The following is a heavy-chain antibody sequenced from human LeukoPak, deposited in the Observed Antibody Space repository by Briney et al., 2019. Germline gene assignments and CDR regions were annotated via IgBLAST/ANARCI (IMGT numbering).Heavy chain of an antibody. D-gene: IGHD6-13*01. CDR2: ISYDGSNK. J-gene: IGHJ4*02. Sequence: PGGSLRLSCAASGFTFSSYAMHWVRQAPGKGLEWVAVISYDGSNKYYADSVKGRFTISRDNSKNTLYLQMNSLRAEDTAVYYCARIVGSSWHWGQGTLVTVSS. CDR3: ARIVGSSWH. CDR1: GFTFSSYA. V-gene: IGHV3-30-3*01.